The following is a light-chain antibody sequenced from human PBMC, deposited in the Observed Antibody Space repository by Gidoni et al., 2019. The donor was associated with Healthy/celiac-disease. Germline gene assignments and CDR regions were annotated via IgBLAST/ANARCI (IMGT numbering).Light chain of an antibody. Sequence: SYELPQPPSVSVSPGQTASITCSGDKLGDKYACWYQQKPGQSPVLVIYQESKRPAGIPERFSGSNSGNTATLTISGTQAMDEADYYCQAWDSSSYVFGTGTKVTVL. CDR2: QES. J-gene: IGLJ1*01. CDR3: QAWDSSSYV. CDR1: KLGDKY. V-gene: IGLV3-1*01.